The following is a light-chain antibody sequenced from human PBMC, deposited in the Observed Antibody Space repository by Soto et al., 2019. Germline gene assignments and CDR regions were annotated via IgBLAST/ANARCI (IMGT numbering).Light chain of an antibody. V-gene: IGLV1-47*01. CDR2: RNS. CDR3: AAWDDSLSGVV. J-gene: IGLJ2*01. Sequence: SVLTQPPSASGTPGQRVTISCSGSSSNIGSNYVYWYQQLPGTAPKLLIYRNSQRPSGVPDRFSGSKSGTSASLAISGLRSEGEADYYCAAWDDSLSGVVFGGGTKVTVL. CDR1: SSNIGSNY.